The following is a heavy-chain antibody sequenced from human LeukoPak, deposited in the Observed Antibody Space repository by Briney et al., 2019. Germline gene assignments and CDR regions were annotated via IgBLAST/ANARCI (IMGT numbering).Heavy chain of an antibody. J-gene: IGHJ6*02. CDR3: ARDGVRYGMDV. D-gene: IGHD3-16*01. V-gene: IGHV4-30-4*01. CDR1: GGSISSGDYY. Sequence: SETLSLTCTVSGGSISSGDYYWSWIRQPPGKGLEWIGYIYYSGSTYYNPSLKSRVTISVDTSKNQFSLKLSSVTAADMAVYYCARDGVRYGMDVWGQGTTVTVSS. CDR2: IYYSGST.